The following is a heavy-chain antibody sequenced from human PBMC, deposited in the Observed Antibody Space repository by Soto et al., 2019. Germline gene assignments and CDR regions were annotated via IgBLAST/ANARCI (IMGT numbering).Heavy chain of an antibody. CDR2: INPDSGAT. J-gene: IGHJ4*02. Sequence: ASVKVSCKASGYSFTGYYIHWVRQAPGQGLEWMGWINPDSGATNYAQNFQGRVTLTSDTSISTASMDLTSLTSDVTAVYYCARGDYGTGGYPFPYFDYWGQGTLVTVSS. D-gene: IGHD2-8*02. CDR3: ARGDYGTGGYPFPYFDY. CDR1: GYSFTGYY. V-gene: IGHV1-2*02.